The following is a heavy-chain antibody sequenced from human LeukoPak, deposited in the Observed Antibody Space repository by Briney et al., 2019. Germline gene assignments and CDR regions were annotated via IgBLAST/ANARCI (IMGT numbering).Heavy chain of an antibody. D-gene: IGHD6-19*01. V-gene: IGHV3-30-3*01. CDR3: ASGQIGSKSIAVSCDY. Sequence: PGGSLRLSCAASGFTFSSYAMHWVCQAPGKGLEWVAVISYDGSNKYYADSVKGRFTISRDNSKNTLYLQMNSLRAEDTAVYYCASGQIGSKSIAVSCDYWGQGTLVTVSS. CDR1: GFTFSSYA. J-gene: IGHJ4*02. CDR2: ISYDGSNK.